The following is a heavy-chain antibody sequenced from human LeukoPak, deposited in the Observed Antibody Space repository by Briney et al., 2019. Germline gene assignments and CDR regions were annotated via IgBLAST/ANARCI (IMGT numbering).Heavy chain of an antibody. V-gene: IGHV3-30*02. CDR2: IRYDGSNK. Sequence: GGSLRPSCAASGFTFSSYGMHWVRQAPGKGLEWVAFIRYDGSNKYYADSVKGRFTISRDNSKNTLYLQMNSLRAEDTAVYYCAKVFAYYYDSSGYYYGWGQGTLVTVSS. J-gene: IGHJ4*02. D-gene: IGHD3-22*01. CDR3: AKVFAYYYDSSGYYYG. CDR1: GFTFSSYG.